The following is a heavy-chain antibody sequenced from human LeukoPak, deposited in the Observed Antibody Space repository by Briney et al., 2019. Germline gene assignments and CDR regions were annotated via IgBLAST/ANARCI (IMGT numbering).Heavy chain of an antibody. Sequence: GGSLRLSCAASGFTFSSHAMSWVRQAPGKGLEWVANINQDGTEQYYVDSVKGRFTISRDNAKNSLYLQMNSLRAEDTAVYYCARVGYCSTTSCYWRAFDCWGQGTLVTVSS. CDR3: ARVGYCSTTSCYWRAFDC. CDR1: GFTFSSHA. D-gene: IGHD2-2*01. CDR2: INQDGTEQ. V-gene: IGHV3-7*01. J-gene: IGHJ4*02.